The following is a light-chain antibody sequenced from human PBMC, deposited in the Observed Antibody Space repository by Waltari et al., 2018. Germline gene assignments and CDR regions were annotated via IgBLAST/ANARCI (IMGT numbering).Light chain of an antibody. Sequence: QSALTQPASVSGSPGESITISCTGTSSDVGRSNLVSWYQHHPGKAPKPLICEATKRPSGISSRFAGSKSLNTASRTISGLQAEDEADYYGSSYGDERTAVFGTGTKVTVL. V-gene: IGLV2-23*01. CDR3: SSYGDERTAV. J-gene: IGLJ1*01. CDR1: SSDVGRSNL. CDR2: EAT.